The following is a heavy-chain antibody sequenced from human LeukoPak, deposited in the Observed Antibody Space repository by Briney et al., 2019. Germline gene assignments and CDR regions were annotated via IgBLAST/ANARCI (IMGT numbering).Heavy chain of an antibody. Sequence: SETLSLTCAVSGDPINSIDWWSWVRQSPARGLEWIGEIYHSGGTNYNPSLKSRVTISVDKSKKHLSLKLTSVTAADTAVYYCARVNYGSATKEDYWGQGTLVTVSS. J-gene: IGHJ4*02. D-gene: IGHD3-10*01. CDR2: IYHSGGT. CDR3: ARVNYGSATKEDY. V-gene: IGHV4-4*02. CDR1: GDPINSIDW.